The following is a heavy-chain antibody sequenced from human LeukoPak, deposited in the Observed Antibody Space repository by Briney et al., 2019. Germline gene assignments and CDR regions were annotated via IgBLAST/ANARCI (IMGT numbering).Heavy chain of an antibody. CDR2: ISTSSSYI. Sequence: KAGGSLRLSCAASGFTFSSYAMSWVRQAPGKGLEWVSSISTSSSYIYYADSVKGRFTISRDNAKNSLSLQMNSLRVEDTAVFYCARQYYDIVNFYHNVPHYWGQGTLVSVSS. CDR1: GFTFSSYA. D-gene: IGHD3-9*01. J-gene: IGHJ4*02. CDR3: ARQYYDIVNFYHNVPHY. V-gene: IGHV3-21*01.